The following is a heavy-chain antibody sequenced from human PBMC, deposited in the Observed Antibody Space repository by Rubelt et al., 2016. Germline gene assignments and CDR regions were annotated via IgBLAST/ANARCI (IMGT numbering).Heavy chain of an antibody. CDR1: GDSVSSKSTA. CDR3: AREQSRTFDP. Sequence: VQLQQSGPGLLKPSQTLSLTCAISGDSVSSKSTAWNWIRQSPSRGLEWLGRAYYRSRWQNEYAVSVQSRININADTSTNQVSLQLNSWTPEETAVYYCAREQSRTFDPWGQGTLVTVSS. J-gene: IGHJ5*02. CDR2: AYYRSRWQN. V-gene: IGHV6-1*01.